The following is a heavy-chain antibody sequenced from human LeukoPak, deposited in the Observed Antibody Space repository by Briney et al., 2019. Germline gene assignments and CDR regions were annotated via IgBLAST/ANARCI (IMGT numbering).Heavy chain of an antibody. Sequence: GSVKVSCKASGYTFTCYYMHWVRPAPGQGLGWMGWINPNSGGTNYSQKFQGWVTMTRDTSIITAYMELSRLRSDDTAVYYCARAGIAAISFDYWGQGTLVTVSS. D-gene: IGHD6-13*01. J-gene: IGHJ4*02. CDR3: ARAGIAAISFDY. V-gene: IGHV1-2*04. CDR1: GYTFTCYY. CDR2: INPNSGGT.